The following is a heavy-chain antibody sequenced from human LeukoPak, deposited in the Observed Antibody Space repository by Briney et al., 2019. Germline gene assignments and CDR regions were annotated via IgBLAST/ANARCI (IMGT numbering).Heavy chain of an antibody. CDR1: GGSISSYY. Sequence: SETLSLTCTVSGGSISSYYWSWIRQPPGKGLEWIGYIYYSGSTNYNPSLKSRVTISVDTSKNQFSLKLSSVTAADTAVYYCARGRYDYVWGSYRKEDYWGQGTLVTVSS. J-gene: IGHJ4*02. D-gene: IGHD3-16*02. CDR3: ARGRYDYVWGSYRKEDY. CDR2: IYYSGST. V-gene: IGHV4-59*12.